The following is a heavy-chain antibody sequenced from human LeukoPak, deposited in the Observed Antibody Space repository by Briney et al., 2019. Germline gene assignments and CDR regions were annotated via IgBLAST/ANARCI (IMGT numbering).Heavy chain of an antibody. CDR3: ARDVPGIAAAGTFWFDP. Sequence: SETLSLTCAVYGGSFSGYYWSWIRQPPGKGLGWIGEINHSGSTNYNPSLKSRVTISVDTSKNQFSLKLSSVTAADTAVYYCARDVPGIAAAGTFWFDPWGQGTLVTVSS. D-gene: IGHD6-13*01. J-gene: IGHJ5*02. CDR2: INHSGST. V-gene: IGHV4-34*01. CDR1: GGSFSGYY.